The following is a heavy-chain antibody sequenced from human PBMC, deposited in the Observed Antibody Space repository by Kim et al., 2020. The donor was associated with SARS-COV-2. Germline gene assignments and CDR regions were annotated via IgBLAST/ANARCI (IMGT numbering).Heavy chain of an antibody. CDR2: ISYDGSNK. CDR3: AKGQEEYYDFWSGYYYYYGMAV. V-gene: IGHV3-30*18. CDR1: GFTFNSYG. D-gene: IGHD3-3*01. Sequence: GGSLRLSCAASGFTFNSYGMHWVRQAPGTGLEWVAVISYDGSNKYYADSVKGRFTISRDNSKNTLYLQMNSLRAEDTAVYYCAKGQEEYYDFWSGYYYYYGMAVWGQGTTVTVSS. J-gene: IGHJ6*02.